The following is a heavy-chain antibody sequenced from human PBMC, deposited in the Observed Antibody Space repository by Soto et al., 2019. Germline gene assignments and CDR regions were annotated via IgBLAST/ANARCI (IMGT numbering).Heavy chain of an antibody. CDR1: GYTFTSYG. V-gene: IGHV1-3*01. Sequence: ASVKVSCKASGYTFTSYGISWVRQAPGQGLEWVGWINAGTGQVKYSQKFQGRDSITRDTSASTADMELSSLKYEDTAVYYCARVMAVQAFDIWGQGTKVTVSS. D-gene: IGHD4-17*01. CDR3: ARVMAVQAFDI. J-gene: IGHJ3*02. CDR2: INAGTGQV.